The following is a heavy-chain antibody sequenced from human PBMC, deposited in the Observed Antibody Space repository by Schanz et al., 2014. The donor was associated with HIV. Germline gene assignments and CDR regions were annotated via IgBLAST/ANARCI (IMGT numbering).Heavy chain of an antibody. V-gene: IGHV3-15*01. Sequence: DVQLVESGGDLVKPGGSLRLSCVGSGFTFSNAWMRWVRQAPGKGLEWIGRIKSETDGGTTDYAAPVKGRITISRDDSKNTLYLQMNSLKTEDSGVYYCTIALEWFFERDYWGQGTLVTVSS. D-gene: IGHD3-3*01. J-gene: IGHJ4*02. CDR3: TIALEWFFERDY. CDR1: GFTFSNAW. CDR2: IKSETDGGTT.